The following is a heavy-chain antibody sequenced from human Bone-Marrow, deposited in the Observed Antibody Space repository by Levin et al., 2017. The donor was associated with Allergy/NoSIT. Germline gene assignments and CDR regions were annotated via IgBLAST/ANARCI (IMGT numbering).Heavy chain of an antibody. CDR2: ASYDGGNK. CDR3: VKDSLVGFDY. V-gene: IGHV3-30*18. Sequence: GGSLRLSCAASGFTFRSYGMHWVRQAPGKGLEWVAVASYDGGNKNYADSVKGRFNISRDNSKNTLYLQMNSLRAEDTAVYYCVKDSLVGFDYWGQGTLVTVSS. J-gene: IGHJ4*02. CDR1: GFTFRSYG.